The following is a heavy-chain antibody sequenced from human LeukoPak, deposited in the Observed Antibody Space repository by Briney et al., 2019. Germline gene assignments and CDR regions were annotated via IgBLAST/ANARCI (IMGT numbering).Heavy chain of an antibody. D-gene: IGHD6-6*01. Sequence: ASVKVSCTASGYTFTGYYMHWVRQAPGQGLEWMGWINPNSGGTNYAQKFQGRVTMTRDTSISTAYMELSRLRSDDTAVYYCARVDQYSSSLPFDYWGQGTLVTVSS. J-gene: IGHJ4*02. CDR2: INPNSGGT. CDR1: GYTFTGYY. V-gene: IGHV1-2*02. CDR3: ARVDQYSSSLPFDY.